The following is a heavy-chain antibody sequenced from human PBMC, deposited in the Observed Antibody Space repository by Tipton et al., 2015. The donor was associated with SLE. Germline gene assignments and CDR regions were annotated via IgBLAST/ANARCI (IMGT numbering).Heavy chain of an antibody. CDR2: IYTSGST. CDR1: GGSISSYY. V-gene: IGHV4-4*07. J-gene: IGHJ4*02. CDR3: ARGECHGTSTREV. D-gene: IGHD2-2*01. Sequence: TLSLTCTVSGGSISSYYWSWIRQPAGQGLEWIGRIYTSGSTNYNPSLKSRVTMSVDTSKNQFSLKLSSATAADTAVYYCARGECHGTSTREVWGQGTLVTVSS.